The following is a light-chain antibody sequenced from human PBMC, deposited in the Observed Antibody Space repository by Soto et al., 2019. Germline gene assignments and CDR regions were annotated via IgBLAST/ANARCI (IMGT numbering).Light chain of an antibody. CDR2: AAS. J-gene: IGKJ2*01. CDR1: QDISNY. Sequence: DIQMTQSPSSLSASVGDRVTITCRASQDISNYLAWYQQKPGKVTKLLIYAASTLQSGVPSRFSGSGSGTDFTLTISSLQPEDAATYYCQQYNSFSPITFGQGTNLQI. V-gene: IGKV1-27*01. CDR3: QQYNSFSPIT.